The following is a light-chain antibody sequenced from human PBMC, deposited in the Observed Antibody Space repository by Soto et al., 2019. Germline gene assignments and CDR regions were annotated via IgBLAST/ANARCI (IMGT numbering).Light chain of an antibody. V-gene: IGLV1-44*01. Sequence: QCELKQPPSASGTHGQRVTISCSGSSSNIGSNTVNWYQQLPGTAPKLLIYSNNQRPSGVPDRFSGSKSGTSASLAISGRQSEDEADYYCAAWDDSLNGYVFGTGTKVTVL. CDR2: SNN. J-gene: IGLJ1*01. CDR3: AAWDDSLNGYV. CDR1: SSNIGSNT.